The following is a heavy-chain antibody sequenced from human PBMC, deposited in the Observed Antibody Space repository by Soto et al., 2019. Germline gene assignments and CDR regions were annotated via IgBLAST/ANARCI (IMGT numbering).Heavy chain of an antibody. D-gene: IGHD2-2*01. CDR2: IYYSGST. V-gene: IGHV4-39*01. J-gene: IGHJ5*02. CDR1: GGSISSSSYY. CDR3: ARHTWGRQRGWFDP. Sequence: HLQLQESGPGLVKPSETLSLTCTVSGGSISSSSYYWGWIRQPLGKGLEWIGSIYYSGSTYYNPSLKSRVTRSIDTSKNQFSLKLSSVTAADTAVYYCARHTWGRQRGWFDPWGQGTLVTVSS.